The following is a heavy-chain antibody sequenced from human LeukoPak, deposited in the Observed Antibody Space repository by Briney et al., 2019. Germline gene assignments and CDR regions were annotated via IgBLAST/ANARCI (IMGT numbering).Heavy chain of an antibody. J-gene: IGHJ5*02. CDR3: ATITPNYYDSSGRLPGFDP. CDR2: FDPEDGET. D-gene: IGHD3-22*01. V-gene: IGHV1-24*01. Sequence: ASVKVSRKVSGYTLTELSMHWVRQAPGKGLEWMGGFDPEDGETIYAQKFQGRVTMTEDTSTDTAYMELSSLRSEDTAVYYCATITPNYYDSSGRLPGFDPWGQGTLVTVSS. CDR1: GYTLTELS.